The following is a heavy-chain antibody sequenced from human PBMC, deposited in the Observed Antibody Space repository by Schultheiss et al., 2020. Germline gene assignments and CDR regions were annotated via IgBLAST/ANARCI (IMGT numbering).Heavy chain of an antibody. Sequence: GGSLRLSCAASGFTFSSYWMSWVRQAPGKGLEWVSVIYSGGSTYYADSVKGRFTISRDNSKNTLYLQMNSLRAEDTAVYYCASLAAGAFDIWGQGTMVTVSS. J-gene: IGHJ3*02. V-gene: IGHV3-53*01. CDR3: ASLAAGAFDI. CDR1: GFTFSSYW. D-gene: IGHD6-13*01. CDR2: IYSGGST.